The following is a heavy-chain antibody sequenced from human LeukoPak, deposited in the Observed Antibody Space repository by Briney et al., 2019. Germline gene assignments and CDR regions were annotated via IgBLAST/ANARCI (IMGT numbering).Heavy chain of an antibody. Sequence: GGSESLPCAASGFTVSSNYMSWVCQAPGKGLEWVSIIYCGDNTYYADSVKGRFTISRDNSKNTLYLQMNSLRAEDTAVYYCARGKGSNSPCYFDDRGHETQGTVSS. CDR2: IYCGDNT. CDR3: ARGKGSNSPCYFDD. D-gene: IGHD1-26*01. CDR1: GFTVSSNY. V-gene: IGHV3-66*01. J-gene: IGHJ4*03.